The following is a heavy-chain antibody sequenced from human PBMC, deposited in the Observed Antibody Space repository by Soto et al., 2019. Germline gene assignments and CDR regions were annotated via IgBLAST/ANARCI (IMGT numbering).Heavy chain of an antibody. V-gene: IGHV3-33*01. CDR2: IWYDGSNK. Sequence: SLRLSCAASGFTFSSYGMHWVRQAPGKGLEWVAVIWYDGSNKYYADSVKGRFTISRDNSKNTLYLQMNSLRAEDTAVYYCARDDYGDYNRFDYWGQGTLVTVSS. D-gene: IGHD4-17*01. CDR1: GFTFSSYG. CDR3: ARDDYGDYNRFDY. J-gene: IGHJ4*02.